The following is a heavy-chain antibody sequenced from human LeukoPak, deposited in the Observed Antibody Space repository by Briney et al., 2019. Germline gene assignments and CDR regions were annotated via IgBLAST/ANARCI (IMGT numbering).Heavy chain of an antibody. CDR3: AKGTGDTAYYFDF. D-gene: IGHD7-27*01. J-gene: IGHJ4*02. Sequence: GGSLRLSCTTSGFTFSSYALSWVRQAPGKGLEWVSGIRVSGSTYYPDSVTGRFTISRDNSENTLYLQMSGLRAEDTAIYYCAKGTGDTAYYFDFWGQGVLVTVTS. CDR1: GFTFSSYA. CDR2: IRVSGST. V-gene: IGHV3-23*01.